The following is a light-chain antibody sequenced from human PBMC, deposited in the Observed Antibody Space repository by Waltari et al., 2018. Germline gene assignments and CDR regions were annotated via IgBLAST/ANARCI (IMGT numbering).Light chain of an antibody. CDR3: EQYSDPPPWT. V-gene: IGKV3-15*01. CDR2: CAT. J-gene: IGKJ1*01. Sequence: EKVLTQSPATLSVSPGETATLSCRASQSVSDNVAWYQQKPGHPPRLLIYCATSRAPGVPGRFRCTGSGTQFTLTISRLQSEDFAVYFCEQYSDPPPWTFGQGTKVELK. CDR1: QSVSDN.